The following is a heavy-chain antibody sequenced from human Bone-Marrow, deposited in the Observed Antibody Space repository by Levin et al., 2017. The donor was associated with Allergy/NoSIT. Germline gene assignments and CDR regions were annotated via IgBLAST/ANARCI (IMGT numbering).Heavy chain of an antibody. Sequence: GGSLRLSCAASGFTFSSYAMSWVRQAPGKGLEWLSSISGSSTVTFYADSVTGRFIIYRDNSRNTLYLQMDSLRAEDTALYYCARLSTANLGRDFQLWGQGTLVTVSS. J-gene: IGHJ1*01. V-gene: IGHV3-23*01. D-gene: IGHD5/OR15-5a*01. CDR1: GFTFSSYA. CDR3: ARLSTANLGRDFQL. CDR2: ISGSSTVT.